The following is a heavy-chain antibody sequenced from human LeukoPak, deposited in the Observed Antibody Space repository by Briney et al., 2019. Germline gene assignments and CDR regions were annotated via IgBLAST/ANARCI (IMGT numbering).Heavy chain of an antibody. CDR2: IYSGGST. V-gene: IGHV3-66*01. CDR1: GFTVSSNY. CDR3: ARVGLLYDILTGYYFDY. D-gene: IGHD3-9*01. Sequence: GGSLRLSCAASGFTVSSNYMSWVRQAPGKGLEWVSVIYSGGSTYYADSVKGRFTISRDNSKNTLYLQMNSLRAEDTAVYYCARVGLLYDILTGYYFDYWGQGTLVTVSS. J-gene: IGHJ4*02.